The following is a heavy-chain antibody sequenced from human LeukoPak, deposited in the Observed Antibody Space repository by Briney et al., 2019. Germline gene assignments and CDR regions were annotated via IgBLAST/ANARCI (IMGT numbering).Heavy chain of an antibody. D-gene: IGHD2-15*01. CDR2: ISSSSSYI. Sequence: GGSLRLSCAASGFTFSSYSMNWVRQAPGKGLEWVSSISSSSSYIYYADSVKGRFTISRDNSKNTVYLQMNSLRAEDTAVYYCAKHRRPLLVISAALDFWGQGTMVTVAS. V-gene: IGHV3-21*01. CDR3: AKHRRPLLVISAALDF. CDR1: GFTFSSYS. J-gene: IGHJ4*02.